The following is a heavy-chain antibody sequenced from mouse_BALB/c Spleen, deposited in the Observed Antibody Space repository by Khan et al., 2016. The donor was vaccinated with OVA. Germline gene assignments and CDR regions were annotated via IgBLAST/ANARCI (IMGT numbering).Heavy chain of an antibody. CDR2: INPSSGYT. CDR3: ARDRIDY. CDR1: GYTFTSYW. V-gene: IGHV1-7*01. Sequence: QVQLQQSGAELAKPGASVKMSCKASGYTFTSYWMPWVKQRPGQGLEWIGYINPSSGYTEYNQNFKDKATLTADKSSSTAYMQLSSLTSEDSAVYYCARDRIDYWGQGTTLTGSS. J-gene: IGHJ2*01.